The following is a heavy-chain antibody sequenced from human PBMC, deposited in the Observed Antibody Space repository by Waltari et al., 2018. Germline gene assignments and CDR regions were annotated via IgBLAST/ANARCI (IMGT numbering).Heavy chain of an antibody. Sequence: QVQLVQSGAEVKKPGASVKVSCKASGYTFTGYYMHWGRQAPGQGLEWMGWINPNSGGTNYAQKLQGRVTMTRDTSISTAYMELSRLRSDDTAVYYCARDTVQSYMDVWGKGTTVTVSS. V-gene: IGHV1-2*02. CDR1: GYTFTGYY. J-gene: IGHJ6*03. CDR3: ARDTVQSYMDV. CDR2: INPNSGGT. D-gene: IGHD4-17*01.